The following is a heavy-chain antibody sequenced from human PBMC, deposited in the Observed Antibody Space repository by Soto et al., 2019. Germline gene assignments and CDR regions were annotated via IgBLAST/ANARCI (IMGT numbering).Heavy chain of an antibody. J-gene: IGHJ6*02. Sequence: QVQLVQSGAEVKKPGSSVKVSCKASGGTFSSYAISWVRQAPGQGLEWMGGIIPIFGTANYAQKFQGRVTITADESTSTAYMELSSLRSEDTAVYYCARRPQSGYEDLGYYYGMDVWGQGTTVTVSS. CDR1: GGTFSSYA. V-gene: IGHV1-69*01. CDR2: IIPIFGTA. D-gene: IGHD5-12*01. CDR3: ARRPQSGYEDLGYYYGMDV.